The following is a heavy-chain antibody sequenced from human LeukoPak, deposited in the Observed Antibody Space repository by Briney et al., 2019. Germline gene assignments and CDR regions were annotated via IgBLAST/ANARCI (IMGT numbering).Heavy chain of an antibody. CDR3: ARDGSSGWYWVDY. V-gene: IGHV3-30*03. Sequence: GGSLRLSCVASGFTFSSYGMHWVRQAPGKGLEWVAVISDEGSNKYYTDSVKGRFTISRDNSKNTLYLQMNSLRAEDTAVYYCARDGSSGWYWVDYWGQGTLVTVSS. CDR2: ISDEGSNK. D-gene: IGHD6-19*01. J-gene: IGHJ4*02. CDR1: GFTFSSYG.